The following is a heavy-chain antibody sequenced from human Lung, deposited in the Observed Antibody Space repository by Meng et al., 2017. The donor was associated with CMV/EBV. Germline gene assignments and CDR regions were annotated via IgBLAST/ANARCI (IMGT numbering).Heavy chain of an antibody. J-gene: IGHJ6*02. CDR2: IYYSGST. CDR1: GGSISSYY. CDR3: ARARGGTTVRGVNISPGPYYYYYYGMDV. V-gene: IGHV4-59*01. D-gene: IGHD3-10*01. Sequence: SETLSLXCTVSGGSISSYYWSWIRQPPGKGLEWIGYIYYSGSTNYNPSLKSRVTISVDTSKNQFSLKLSSVTAADTAVYYCARARGGTTVRGVNISPGPYYYYYYGMDVWGQGXTVTVSS.